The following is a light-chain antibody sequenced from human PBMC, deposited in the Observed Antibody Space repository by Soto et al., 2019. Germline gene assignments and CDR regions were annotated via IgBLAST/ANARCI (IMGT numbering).Light chain of an antibody. CDR1: ERLSSVY. CDR3: QQYGGSPRIT. Sequence: EIVLTPSPGTLSLSPGERATLSCSASERLSSVYLAWYQQRPGQPPRLLIYGASNRATGIPDRFSGSGSGTDFTLIINRLEPEDVAIYYCQQYGGSPRITFGQGTRLEIK. V-gene: IGKV3-20*01. J-gene: IGKJ5*01. CDR2: GAS.